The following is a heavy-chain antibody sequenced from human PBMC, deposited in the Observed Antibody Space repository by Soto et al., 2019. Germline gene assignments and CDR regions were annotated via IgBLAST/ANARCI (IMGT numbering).Heavy chain of an antibody. D-gene: IGHD6-13*01. J-gene: IGHJ4*02. CDR1: GGSISSYY. V-gene: IGHV4-59*12. Sequence: SETLSLTCSVSGGSISSYYWSWIRQPPGKGLEWIGNIYYSGSTYYNPSLKSRVTISVDTSKNQFSLHLSAVTAADTAIFYCAAIAAPGTTHFDFWGQGTMVTVSS. CDR2: IYYSGST. CDR3: AAIAAPGTTHFDF.